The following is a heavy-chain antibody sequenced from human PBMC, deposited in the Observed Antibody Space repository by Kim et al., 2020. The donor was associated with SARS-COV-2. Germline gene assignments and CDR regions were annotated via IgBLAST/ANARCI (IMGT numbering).Heavy chain of an antibody. J-gene: IGHJ4*02. V-gene: IGHV3-49*04. Sequence: GGSLRLSCTASGFTFGDYAMSWVRQAPGKGLEWVGFIRSKAYGGTTAYAASVKGRFTISRDDSKSIAYLQMNSLKTEDTAVYYCTRDLVRIAAAGRFDYWGQGTLVTVSS. D-gene: IGHD6-13*01. CDR2: IRSKAYGGTT. CDR1: GFTFGDYA. CDR3: TRDLVRIAAAGRFDY.